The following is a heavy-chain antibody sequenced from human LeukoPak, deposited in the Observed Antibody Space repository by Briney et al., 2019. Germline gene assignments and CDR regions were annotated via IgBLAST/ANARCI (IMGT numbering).Heavy chain of an antibody. CDR1: GGSFSGYY. Sequence: KPSETLSLTCAVYGGSFSGYYWSWIRQPPGKGLEWIGEINHSGSTNYNPSLKSRVTISVDTSKNQFSLKLSSVTAADTAVYYCARAPQGRSSWYPDYWGQGTLVTVSS. CDR3: ARAPQGRSSWYPDY. J-gene: IGHJ4*02. CDR2: INHSGST. D-gene: IGHD6-13*01. V-gene: IGHV4-34*01.